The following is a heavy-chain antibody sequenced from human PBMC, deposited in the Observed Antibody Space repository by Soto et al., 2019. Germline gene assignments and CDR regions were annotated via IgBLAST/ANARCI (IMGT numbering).Heavy chain of an antibody. V-gene: IGHV1-69*13. Sequence: SVKVSCKASGGTFSSYAISWVRQAPGQGLEWMGGIIPIFGTANYAQKFQGRVTITADESTSTAYMELSSLRSEDTAVYYCANRIEPAGTDDAFDICGQGTLVTV. CDR2: IIPIFGTA. J-gene: IGHJ3*02. CDR1: GGTFSSYA. D-gene: IGHD6-13*01. CDR3: ANRIEPAGTDDAFDI.